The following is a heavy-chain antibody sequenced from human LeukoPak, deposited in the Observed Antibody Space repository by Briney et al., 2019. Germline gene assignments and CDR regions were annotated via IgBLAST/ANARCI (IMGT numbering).Heavy chain of an antibody. Sequence: GGSLRLSCAASGFTFSSYAMSWVRQAPGKGLEWVSFISSSSSYIYYADSVKGRFTISRDNAKNSLYLQMNSLRVEDTAVYYCARVEASGYDYGAFDYWGQGTLVTVSS. CDR2: ISSSSSYI. D-gene: IGHD5-12*01. V-gene: IGHV3-21*01. CDR1: GFTFSSYA. CDR3: ARVEASGYDYGAFDY. J-gene: IGHJ4*02.